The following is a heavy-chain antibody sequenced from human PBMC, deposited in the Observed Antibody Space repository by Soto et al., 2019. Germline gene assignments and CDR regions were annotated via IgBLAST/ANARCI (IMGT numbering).Heavy chain of an antibody. CDR3: ARLEGLATISYYFDF. V-gene: IGHV4-39*01. Sequence: SETLSLTCTVSGGSLSTTDHYWGWIRQSPGKGLEWIGSIYYPGTTYYNLSLQSRVTISLDKARSQFSLNLNSVTAADSAVYFCARLEGLATISYYFDFWGPGALVTVSS. CDR2: IYYPGTT. J-gene: IGHJ4*02. D-gene: IGHD3-9*01. CDR1: GGSLSTTDHY.